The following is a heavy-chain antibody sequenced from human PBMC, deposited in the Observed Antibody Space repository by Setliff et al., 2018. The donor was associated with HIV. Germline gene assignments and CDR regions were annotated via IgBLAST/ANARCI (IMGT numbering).Heavy chain of an antibody. CDR2: IYSSGYT. Sequence: PSETLSLTCTVSGGSISNYYWSWIRQSSGKGLEWIGYIYSSGYTNNNPSLKSRVTISVDTSKNQFSLKLSSVTAADTAVYYCASTEYSSGWYHNWGQGTLVTVSS. CDR3: ASTEYSSGWYHN. D-gene: IGHD6-19*01. V-gene: IGHV4-59*01. CDR1: GGSISNYY. J-gene: IGHJ4*02.